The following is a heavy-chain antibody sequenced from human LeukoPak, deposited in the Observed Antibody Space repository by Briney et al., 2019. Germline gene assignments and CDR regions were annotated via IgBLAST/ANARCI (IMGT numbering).Heavy chain of an antibody. V-gene: IGHV1-8*01. D-gene: IGHD4-17*01. J-gene: IGHJ4*02. CDR2: MNPNSGNT. CDR1: GYTFTSYD. Sequence: GASVKVSCKASGYTFTSYDINWVRQATGQGLEWMGWMNPNSGNTGYAQKFQGRVTMTRNTSISTAYMELSSLRSEDTAVYYCARDRHGDYLYDYWGQGTLVTVSS. CDR3: ARDRHGDYLYDY.